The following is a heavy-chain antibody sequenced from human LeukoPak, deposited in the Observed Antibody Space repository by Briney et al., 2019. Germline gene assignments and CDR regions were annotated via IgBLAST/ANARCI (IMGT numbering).Heavy chain of an antibody. CDR1: GFTFSSYE. CDR3: AREDGSGSYDY. V-gene: IGHV3-48*03. J-gene: IGHJ4*02. D-gene: IGHD3-10*01. CDR2: ISSSGSTI. Sequence: GGSLRLSCAASGFTFSSYEMSWVRQAPGKGLEWVSYISSSGSTIYYADSVKGRFTISRDNAKNSPYLQMNSLRAEDTAVYYCAREDGSGSYDYWGQGTLVTVSS.